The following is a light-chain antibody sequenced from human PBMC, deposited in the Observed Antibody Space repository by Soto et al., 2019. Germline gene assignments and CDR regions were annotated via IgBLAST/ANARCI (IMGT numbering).Light chain of an antibody. CDR2: AAS. Sequence: DIQMTPSPSSLSASVGDRVTITCRASQGISNYLAWYQQKPGKVPKLLIFAASTLQSGVPSRFSGSGSGTEFTLTISSLQPDDFATYYCQQYNSRTTFGQGTKVDIK. CDR3: QQYNSRTT. V-gene: IGKV1-27*01. J-gene: IGKJ1*01. CDR1: QGISNY.